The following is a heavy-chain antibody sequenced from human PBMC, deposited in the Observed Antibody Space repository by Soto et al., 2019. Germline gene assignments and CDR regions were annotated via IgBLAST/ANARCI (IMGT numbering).Heavy chain of an antibody. CDR3: AIDPAMDTAMVLLHY. CDR2: ISAYNGNT. J-gene: IGHJ4*02. Sequence: QVQLVQSGAEVKKPGASVKVSCKASGYTFTSYGISWVRQAPGQGLEWMGWISAYNGNTNYAQKLQGRVTMTTDTSTSTAYMELMSLKSDDTAVYYCAIDPAMDTAMVLLHYWGQGTLVNVSS. CDR1: GYTFTSYG. D-gene: IGHD5-18*01. V-gene: IGHV1-18*01.